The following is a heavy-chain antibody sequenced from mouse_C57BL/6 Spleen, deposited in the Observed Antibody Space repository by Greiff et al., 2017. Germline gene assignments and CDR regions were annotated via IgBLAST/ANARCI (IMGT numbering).Heavy chain of an antibody. Sequence: VQLQQSGPELVKPGASVKISCKASGYSFTGYYMNWVKQSPEKSLEWIGEINPSTGGTTYNQKFKAKATLTVDESSSPAYMQLKSLTSEDAAVDYYARESELTDYWGQGTTLTVSS. J-gene: IGHJ2*01. V-gene: IGHV1-42*01. CDR3: ARESELTDY. D-gene: IGHD4-1*01. CDR1: GYSFTGYY. CDR2: INPSTGGT.